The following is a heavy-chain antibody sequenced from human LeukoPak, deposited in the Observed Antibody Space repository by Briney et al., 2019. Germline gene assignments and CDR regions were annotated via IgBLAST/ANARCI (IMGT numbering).Heavy chain of an antibody. V-gene: IGHV3-15*01. J-gene: IGHJ4*02. CDR3: TTAPAGVDY. Sequence: GRSLRLSCAASGFTFTNAWMSWVRQAPGQGLEWVGRIKSRTDGGTTDYAAPVKGRFTISRDDSKNTLYLQMNSLKSEDTAVYYCTTAPAGVDYWGQGTLVTVSS. CDR1: GFTFTNAW. CDR2: IKSRTDGGTT. D-gene: IGHD3-10*01.